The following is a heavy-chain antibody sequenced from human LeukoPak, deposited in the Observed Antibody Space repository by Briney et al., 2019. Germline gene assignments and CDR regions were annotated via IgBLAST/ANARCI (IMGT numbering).Heavy chain of an antibody. CDR1: GVSFNDYY. CDR3: TRMTTGHDY. J-gene: IGHJ4*02. D-gene: IGHD4-17*01. V-gene: IGHV4-34*01. CDR2: INHSGYT. Sequence: SETLSLTCAVPGVSFNDYYWNWVRQTPGKGLEWIGEINHSGYTNDSPSLKSRVTLSIDTSRKQFSLNLRSVTVADTGIYYCTRMTTGHDYWGQGTLVTVSS.